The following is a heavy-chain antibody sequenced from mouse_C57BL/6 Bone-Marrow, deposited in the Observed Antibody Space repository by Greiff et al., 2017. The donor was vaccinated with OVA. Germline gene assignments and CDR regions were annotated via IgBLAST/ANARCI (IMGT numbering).Heavy chain of an antibody. D-gene: IGHD1-1*02. CDR2: IWSDGST. J-gene: IGHJ4*01. Sequence: VKLMESGPGLVAPSQSLSITCTVSGFSLTSYGVHWVRQPPGKGLEWLVVIWSDGSTTYNSALKSRLSISKDNSKSQVFLKMNSLQTDDTAMYYCARHVVGLPYAMDYWGQGTSVTVSS. V-gene: IGHV2-6-1*01. CDR1: GFSLTSYG. CDR3: ARHVVGLPYAMDY.